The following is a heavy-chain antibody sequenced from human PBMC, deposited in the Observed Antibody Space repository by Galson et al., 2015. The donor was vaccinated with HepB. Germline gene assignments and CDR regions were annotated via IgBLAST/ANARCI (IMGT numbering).Heavy chain of an antibody. D-gene: IGHD1-26*01. CDR3: AKVGALDY. J-gene: IGHJ4*02. Sequence: SLRLSCAASGFTFSSYAMSWVRQAPGKGLGWVSAISGSGGSTYYADSVKGRFTIPRDNSKNTLYLHMNSLRAEDTAVYYCAKVGALDYWGQGTLVTVSS. CDR2: ISGSGGST. CDR1: GFTFSSYA. V-gene: IGHV3-23*01.